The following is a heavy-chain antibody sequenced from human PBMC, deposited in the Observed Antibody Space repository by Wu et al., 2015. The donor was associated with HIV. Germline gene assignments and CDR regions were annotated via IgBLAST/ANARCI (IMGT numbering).Heavy chain of an antibody. D-gene: IGHD3-10*01. V-gene: IGHV1-69*13. J-gene: IGHJ4*02. CDR2: IIPLFRTT. CDR3: ARGPYSYGSGSYYLDY. Sequence: QVQLVQSGAEVKKPGSSVKVSRTASGGTFSSFAISWVRQAPGQGLEWMGRIIPLFRTTNYAQEFQGRVTITADESTSTAFMELSSLRSEDTAVYYCARGPYSYGSGSYYLDYWGQGTLVTVSS. CDR1: GGTFSSFA.